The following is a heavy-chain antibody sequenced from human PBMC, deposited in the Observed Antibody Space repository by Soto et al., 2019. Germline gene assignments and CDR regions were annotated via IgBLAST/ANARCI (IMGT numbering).Heavy chain of an antibody. J-gene: IGHJ4*02. D-gene: IGHD3-16*01. CDR1: GFSINTGGEG. V-gene: IGHV2-5*02. CDR3: APSGSPITDYAQVGDFDY. CDR2: IYWVDDD. Sequence: QITLKESGPTQVNPTEPLAPTCSFSGFSINTGGEGVGWVRQPPGHALEGLALIYWVDDDRYSPSLKTRLTSPKDATKNQVVLLRTSMEPVDTAPYFCAPSGSPITDYAQVGDFDYWGQGTLVTVSS.